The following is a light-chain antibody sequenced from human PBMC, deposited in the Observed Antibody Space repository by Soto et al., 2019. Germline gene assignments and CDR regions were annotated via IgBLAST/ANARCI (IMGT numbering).Light chain of an antibody. V-gene: IGLV2-23*01. J-gene: IGLJ1*01. CDR2: DGN. CDR1: SSDVGTYNL. Sequence: QSALTQPASVSGSPGQSITISCTGTSSDVGTYNLVSWYQQHPGEAPKLIIYDGNQRPSGVSNRFSGSRSGNTASLTISGLQAEDEADYFCCSYATGSTYIFGTGTKLTVL. CDR3: CSYATGSTYI.